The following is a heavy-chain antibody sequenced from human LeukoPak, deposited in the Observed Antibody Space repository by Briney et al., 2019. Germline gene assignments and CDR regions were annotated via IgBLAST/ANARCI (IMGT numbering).Heavy chain of an antibody. Sequence: SETLSLTCTVSSGSVNSGSYYWNWIRQPPGKGLEWIGYIYYSGSTNYNPSLKSRVTISVDTSKNQLSLKLSSVTAADTAVYYCVRRAGYTSSWYEYWGQGTLVTVSS. CDR1: SGSVNSGSYY. V-gene: IGHV4-61*01. CDR3: VRRAGYTSSWYEY. D-gene: IGHD6-13*01. J-gene: IGHJ4*02. CDR2: IYYSGST.